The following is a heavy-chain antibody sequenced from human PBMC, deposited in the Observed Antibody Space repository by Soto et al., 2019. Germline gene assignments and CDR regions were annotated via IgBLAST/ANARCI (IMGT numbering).Heavy chain of an antibody. CDR2: IRSKANNYAT. CDR3: TPSLVSVAAPS. J-gene: IGHJ5*02. D-gene: IGHD2-15*01. Sequence: EVQLVESGGGLVQPGGSLKLSCAASGFTFSDSAMHWVRQASGKGLEWVGRIRSKANNYATAYAASVKGRFTISRDDSKNTAHLQMNSLKTEDTAVYYCTPSLVSVAAPSWGQGTLVTVSS. CDR1: GFTFSDSA. V-gene: IGHV3-73*01.